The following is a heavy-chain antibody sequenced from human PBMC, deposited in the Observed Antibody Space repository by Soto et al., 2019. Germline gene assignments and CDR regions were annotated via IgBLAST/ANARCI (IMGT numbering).Heavy chain of an antibody. CDR3: ARIRYDILTGYYRRYNWFDP. V-gene: IGHV1-69*04. J-gene: IGHJ5*02. D-gene: IGHD3-9*01. Sequence: SVKVSCKASGGTFSSYAISWVRQAPGQGLEWMGRIIPILGIANYAQKFQGRVTITADKSTSTAYMELSSLRSEDTAVYYCARIRYDILTGYYRRYNWFDPWGQGTLVTVSS. CDR2: IIPILGIA. CDR1: GGTFSSYA.